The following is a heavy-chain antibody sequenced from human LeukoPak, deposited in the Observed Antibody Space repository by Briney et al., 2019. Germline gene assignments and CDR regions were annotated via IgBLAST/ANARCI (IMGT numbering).Heavy chain of an antibody. V-gene: IGHV4-39*07. CDR1: GGSISSGSYY. J-gene: IGHJ4*02. Sequence: SQTLSLTCTVSGGSISSGSYYWSWIRQPPGKGLEWIGEINHSGSTNYNPSLKSRVTISVHTSKNQFSLKLSSVTAADTAVYYCARWIQLWFSFDYWGQGTLVTVSS. D-gene: IGHD5-18*01. CDR3: ARWIQLWFSFDY. CDR2: INHSGST.